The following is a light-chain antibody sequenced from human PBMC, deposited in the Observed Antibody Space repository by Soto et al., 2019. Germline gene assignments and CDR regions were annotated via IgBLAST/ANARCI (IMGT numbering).Light chain of an antibody. Sequence: PSTLPFSPGERATLSCRASQSVSSNHLAWYQQKPGQAPRLLIYGASTRASGIPDRFSDSGSGTDFTLTISRLEPEDLAVYYCQRYGSSPLTFGGGTKVDI. J-gene: IGKJ4*01. CDR3: QRYGSSPLT. CDR2: GAS. V-gene: IGKV3-20*01. CDR1: QSVSSNH.